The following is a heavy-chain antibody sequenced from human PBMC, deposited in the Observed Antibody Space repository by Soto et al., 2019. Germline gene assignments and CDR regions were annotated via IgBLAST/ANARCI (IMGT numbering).Heavy chain of an antibody. CDR1: GFTFSSYG. D-gene: IGHD3-10*01. CDR2: IWYDGSNK. Sequence: GGSLRLSCAASGFTFSSYGMHWVRQAPGKGLEWVAVIWYDGSNKYYADSVKGRFTISRDNSKNTLYLQMNSLRAEDTAVYYYARGLSRGSGSYYYYYYGMGVWGQGTTVTVSS. J-gene: IGHJ6*02. V-gene: IGHV3-33*01. CDR3: ARGLSRGSGSYYYYYYGMGV.